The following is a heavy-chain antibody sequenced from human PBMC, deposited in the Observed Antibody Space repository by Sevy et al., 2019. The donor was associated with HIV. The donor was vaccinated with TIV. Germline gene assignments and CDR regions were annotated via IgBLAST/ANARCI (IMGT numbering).Heavy chain of an antibody. Sequence: GESLKISCAASGFTFSSYSMNWVRQAPGKGLEWVSSISSSSSYIYYADSVKGRFTISRDNAKNSLYLQMNSLRAEDTAVYYCARVWGLRYFDRSFDYWGQGTLVTVSS. CDR3: ARVWGLRYFDRSFDY. CDR1: GFTFSSYS. V-gene: IGHV3-21*01. J-gene: IGHJ4*02. D-gene: IGHD3-9*01. CDR2: ISSSSSYI.